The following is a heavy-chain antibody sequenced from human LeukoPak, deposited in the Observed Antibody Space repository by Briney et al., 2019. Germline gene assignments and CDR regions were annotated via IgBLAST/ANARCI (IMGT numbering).Heavy chain of an antibody. V-gene: IGHV1-2*02. Sequence: GASVKVSCKASGYTFTGYYMHWVRQAPGQGLEWMGWINPNSGGTNYAQKFQGRVTMTRDTSISTAYMELSRLRSDDTAVYYCARVEYYGSGSYYSTPYYFDYWGQGTLVTVSS. J-gene: IGHJ4*02. D-gene: IGHD3-10*01. CDR2: INPNSGGT. CDR3: ARVEYYGSGSYYSTPYYFDY. CDR1: GYTFTGYY.